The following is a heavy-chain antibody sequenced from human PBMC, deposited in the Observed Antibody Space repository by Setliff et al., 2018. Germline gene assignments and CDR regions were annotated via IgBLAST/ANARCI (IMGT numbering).Heavy chain of an antibody. CDR3: ARQKNYYDYVWGSYRYYPFDY. CDR2: VYSSGSP. V-gene: IGHV4-39*01. CDR1: GGSISGSAYY. J-gene: IGHJ4*02. D-gene: IGHD3-16*02. Sequence: SETLSLTCTVSGGSISGSAYYWGWIRQPPGKGLEWIGSVYSSGSPYYSPSLKSRVTISMDTSKNQFSLKVNSLTAADTAVYYCARQKNYYDYVWGSYRYYPFDYWGQGTLVTVSS.